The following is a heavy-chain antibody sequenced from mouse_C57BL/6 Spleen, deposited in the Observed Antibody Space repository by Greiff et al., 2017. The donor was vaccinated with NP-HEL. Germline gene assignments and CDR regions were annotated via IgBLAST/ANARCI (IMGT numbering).Heavy chain of an antibody. CDR1: GYTFTSYW. J-gene: IGHJ3*01. CDR3: ARGNYGSSYVGFAY. D-gene: IGHD1-1*01. Sequence: VQLQQSGAELVMPGASVKLSCKASGYTFTSYWMHWVKQRPGQGLEWIGEIDPSDSYTNYNQKFKGKSTLTVDKSSSTAYMQLSSLTSEDSAVYYCARGNYGSSYVGFAYWGQGTLVTVSA. V-gene: IGHV1-69*01. CDR2: IDPSDSYT.